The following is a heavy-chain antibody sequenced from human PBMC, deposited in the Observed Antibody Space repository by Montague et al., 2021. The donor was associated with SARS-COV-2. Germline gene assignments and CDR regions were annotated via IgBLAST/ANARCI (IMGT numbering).Heavy chain of an antibody. Sequence: TLSLTCSVFGDSINNVNYFWSWIRQPAGKGLEWIGRVYISGSTDYNPSLKSRVTMLLDKSANELTLQVTSVTAADTAVYYCARVSGYDSGSSFNWFDSWGQGLVVTVSS. J-gene: IGHJ5*01. CDR3: ARVSGYDSGSSFNWFDS. V-gene: IGHV4-61*02. CDR2: VYISGST. D-gene: IGHD3-10*01. CDR1: GDSINNVNYF.